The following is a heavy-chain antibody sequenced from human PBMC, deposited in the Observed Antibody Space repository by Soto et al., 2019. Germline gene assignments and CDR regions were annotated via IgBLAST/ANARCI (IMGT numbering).Heavy chain of an antibody. CDR1: AASVSTSDYY. Sequence: SETLSLTCTVAAASVSTSDYYWGWIRRPPGKGLQWIGTIYYSGKTFYNPSLKSRITLSVDTSKNQCSVRLTSVTAADTAIYYCARHSIFGVVLMGWFDPWGQGTLVTVSS. CDR2: IYYSGKT. D-gene: IGHD3-3*01. J-gene: IGHJ5*02. V-gene: IGHV4-39*01. CDR3: ARHSIFGVVLMGWFDP.